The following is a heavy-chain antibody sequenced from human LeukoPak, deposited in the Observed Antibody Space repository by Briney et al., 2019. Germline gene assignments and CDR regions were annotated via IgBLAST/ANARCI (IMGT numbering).Heavy chain of an antibody. CDR3: ARRDYYNWFDP. V-gene: IGHV4-59*01. J-gene: IGHJ5*02. CDR1: GGSISSYY. Sequence: PSETLSLTCTVSGGSISSYYWSWIRQPPGKGLEWIGYIYYSGSTNYNPSLKSRVTISVDTSKNQFSLKLSSVTAADTAVYYCARRDYYNWFDPWGQGTLVTVSS. CDR2: IYYSGST. D-gene: IGHD5-12*01.